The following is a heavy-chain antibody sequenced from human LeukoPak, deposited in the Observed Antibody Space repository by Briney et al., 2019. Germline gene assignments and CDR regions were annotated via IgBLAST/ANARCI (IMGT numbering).Heavy chain of an antibody. D-gene: IGHD5-18*01. V-gene: IGHV4-39*01. CDR2: VYYSGST. Sequence: SETLSLTCTVSGDSISSSSYYWGWIRQPPGKGLEWIGTVYYSGSTYYNPALKSRVTISVDTSKNQFSLKLSSVTAADTAVYYCARRGYRYGYDNWGQGTLVTVSS. CDR1: GDSISSSSYY. CDR3: ARRGYRYGYDN. J-gene: IGHJ4*02.